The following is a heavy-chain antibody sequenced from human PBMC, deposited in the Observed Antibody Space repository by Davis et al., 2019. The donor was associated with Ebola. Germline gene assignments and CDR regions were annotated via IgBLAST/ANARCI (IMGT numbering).Heavy chain of an antibody. D-gene: IGHD4-17*01. CDR2: ISAYNGNT. CDR1: GYTFTSYG. V-gene: IGHV1-18*01. J-gene: IGHJ6*02. Sequence: ASVKVSCKASGYTFTSYGISWVRQAPGQGLEWMGWISAYNGNTNYAQKFQGRVTMTRDTSTSTVYMELSSLRSEDTAVYYCARALRIEGYYYYGMDVWGQGTTVTVSS. CDR3: ARALRIEGYYYYGMDV.